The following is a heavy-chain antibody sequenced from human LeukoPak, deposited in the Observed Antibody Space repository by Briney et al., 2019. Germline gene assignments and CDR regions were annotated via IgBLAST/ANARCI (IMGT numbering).Heavy chain of an antibody. CDR1: GYSICSGYY. CDR2: IYHSGST. D-gene: IGHD2-15*01. CDR3: AREAGSDRLGYYYYYMDV. V-gene: IGHV4-38-2*02. Sequence: SETLSLTCTASGYSICSGYYWGWIRQPPGKGLGWIGSIYHSGSTYYNPSLKSRVTISVDTSKNQFSLKLSSVTAADTAVYYCAREAGSDRLGYYYYYMDVWGKGTTVTVSS. J-gene: IGHJ6*03.